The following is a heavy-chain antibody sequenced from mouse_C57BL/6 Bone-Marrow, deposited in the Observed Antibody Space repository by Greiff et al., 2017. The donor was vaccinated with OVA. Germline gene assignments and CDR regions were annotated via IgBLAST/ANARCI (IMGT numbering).Heavy chain of an antibody. CDR1: GYAFSSSW. J-gene: IGHJ3*01. V-gene: IGHV1-82*01. Sequence: VQLQESGPELVKPGASVKISCKASGYAFSSSWMNWVKQRPGKGLEWIGRIYPGDGDTNYNGKFKGKATLTADKSSSTAYMQLSSLTSEDSAVYFCARSGYYGSSYVNWFAYWGQGTLVTVSA. D-gene: IGHD1-1*01. CDR2: IYPGDGDT. CDR3: ARSGYYGSSYVNWFAY.